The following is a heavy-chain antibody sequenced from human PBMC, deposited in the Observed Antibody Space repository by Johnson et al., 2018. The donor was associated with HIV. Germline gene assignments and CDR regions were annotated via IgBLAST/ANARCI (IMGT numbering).Heavy chain of an antibody. D-gene: IGHD6-13*01. CDR3: AREYSSSWYSWSAFDI. J-gene: IGHJ3*02. CDR2: ISWNGATP. V-gene: IGHV3-20*04. Sequence: VQLVESGGGVARPGGSLRLSCEGSGFIFDEYDMSWVRQTPGKGLEWVSGISWNGATPRSADSVKGRFTISRDNSKNTLYRQMGSLRAEDMAVYYWAREYSSSWYSWSAFDIWGQGTMVTVSS. CDR1: GFIFDEYD.